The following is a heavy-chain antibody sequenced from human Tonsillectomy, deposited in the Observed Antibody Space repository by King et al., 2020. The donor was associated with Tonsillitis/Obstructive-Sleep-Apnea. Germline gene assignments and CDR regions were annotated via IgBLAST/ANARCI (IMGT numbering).Heavy chain of an antibody. CDR3: VRDGINVAARVRSGLDS. Sequence: VQLVESGGGVVQPGRSLRLSCAASGFTFSNYGIHWVRQAPGKGLEWVAVVWFDGRNKYYADSVKGRFTISRDNSKNTVFLQMNRLRVEDTAVYYCVRDGINVAARVRSGLDSWGQGTLVTVSS. J-gene: IGHJ5*01. CDR2: VWFDGRNK. V-gene: IGHV3-33*01. D-gene: IGHD2-15*01. CDR1: GFTFSNYG.